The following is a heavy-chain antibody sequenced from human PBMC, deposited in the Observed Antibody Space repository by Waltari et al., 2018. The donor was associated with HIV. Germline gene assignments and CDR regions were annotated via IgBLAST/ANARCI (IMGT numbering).Heavy chain of an antibody. V-gene: IGHV4-61*02. CDR2: ISTSRST. J-gene: IGHJ5*02. D-gene: IGHD2-15*01. CDR3: AREALFYNNNRYCSDDDCYSRGFDP. Sequence: QVQLQQSGPGLVKSSQTLSLTCNVSGASITSGNYFWTWVRQPAGKTLEWIGRISTSRSTKYNTALKYLVTISLDTSNNHFSLKLTTVTAADTAVYYCAREALFYNNNRYCSDDDCYSRGFDPWGQGTLVTVAS. CDR1: GASITSGNYF.